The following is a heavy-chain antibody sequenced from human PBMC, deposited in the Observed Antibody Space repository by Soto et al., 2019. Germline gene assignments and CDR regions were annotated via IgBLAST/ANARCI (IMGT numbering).Heavy chain of an antibody. CDR1: GYTFTSYG. D-gene: IGHD6-13*01. V-gene: IGHV1-18*04. J-gene: IGHJ6*02. CDR3: ARDDRVGSSWFDYYYYGMDV. CDR2: ISAYNGNT. Sequence: VASVKVSCKASGYTFTSYGISWVRQAPGQGLEWMGWISAYNGNTNYAQKLQGRVTMTTDTSTSTAYMELRSLRSDDTAVYYCARDDRVGSSWFDYYYYGMDVWGQGTTVTVSS.